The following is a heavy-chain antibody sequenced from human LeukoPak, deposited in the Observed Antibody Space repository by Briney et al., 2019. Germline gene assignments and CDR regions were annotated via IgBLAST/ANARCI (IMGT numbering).Heavy chain of an antibody. Sequence: GGSQRLSCAASGFTFSSYAMSWVRQAPGKGLEWVSAISGSGGSTYYADSVKGRFTISRDNSKNTLYLQMNSLRAEDTAVYYCAKDPTMIVVVIPDYWGQGTLVTVSS. J-gene: IGHJ4*02. V-gene: IGHV3-23*01. CDR3: AKDPTMIVVVIPDY. CDR2: ISGSGGST. CDR1: GFTFSSYA. D-gene: IGHD3-22*01.